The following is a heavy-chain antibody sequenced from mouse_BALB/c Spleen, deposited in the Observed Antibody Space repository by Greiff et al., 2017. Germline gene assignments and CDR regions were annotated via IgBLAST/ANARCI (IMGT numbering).Heavy chain of an antibody. D-gene: IGHD2-5*01. Sequence: EVQLQQSGTVLARPGASVKMSCKASGFSFSSYWMHWVKQRPGQGLEWVGAIYHGNSDTSYNQNFKGKVKLTAVTTANTAYIELSSRTNEDSTVKYYRRTYSNYRYIDVWGEGTTVTVSS. CDR1: GFSFSSYW. CDR3: RRTYSNYRYIDV. J-gene: IGHJ1*01. CDR2: IYHGNSDT. V-gene: IGHV1-5*01.